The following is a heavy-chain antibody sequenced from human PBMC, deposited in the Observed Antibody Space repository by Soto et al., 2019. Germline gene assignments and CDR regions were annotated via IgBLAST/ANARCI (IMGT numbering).Heavy chain of an antibody. J-gene: IGHJ5*01. CDR1: GYTFSGYH. D-gene: IGHD2-2*02. CDR2: INVYNGET. Sequence: ASVKVSCKASGYTFSGYHMHWVRQAPGQGLEWMGWINVYNGETNIAQKFQGRVAMTRDTSITTAYVELSRLRFDDTAVYFCAREGATRRPSRPAIGWLESWGQGALVTVSS. CDR3: AREGATRRPSRPAIGWLES. V-gene: IGHV1-2*02.